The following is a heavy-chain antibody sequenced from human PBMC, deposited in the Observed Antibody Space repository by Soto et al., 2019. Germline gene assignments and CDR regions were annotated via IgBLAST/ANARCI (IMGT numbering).Heavy chain of an antibody. D-gene: IGHD3-3*01. CDR1: GYPFDTYG. V-gene: IGHV1-18*01. Sequence: ASVKVSCKASGYPFDTYGINWVRQALGQRPEWMGWISAYNGQTDYAQNFQGRATMATDKSTNTDYMELRNLRSDDTAVYYCARDPNEFWNSSFFDPRGPGTLVNVSS. CDR2: ISAYNGQT. J-gene: IGHJ5*02. CDR3: ARDPNEFWNSSFFDP.